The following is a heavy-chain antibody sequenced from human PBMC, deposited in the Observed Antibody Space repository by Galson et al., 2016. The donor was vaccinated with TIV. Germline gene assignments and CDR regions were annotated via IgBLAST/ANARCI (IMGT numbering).Heavy chain of an antibody. D-gene: IGHD5-24*01. J-gene: IGHJ6*04. CDR3: AKDADDNSFVHVFNYFLDV. CDR2: IRYDGSEK. CDR1: GFTFRNFA. Sequence: SLRLSCAASGFTFRNFAMHWVRQAPGKGLEWVAFIRYDGSEKYFADSVKGRFTISRDNSKNTLYLQMNNVRAADTAVYYCAKDADDNSFVHVFNYFLDVWGKGTTVIVSA. V-gene: IGHV3-30*02.